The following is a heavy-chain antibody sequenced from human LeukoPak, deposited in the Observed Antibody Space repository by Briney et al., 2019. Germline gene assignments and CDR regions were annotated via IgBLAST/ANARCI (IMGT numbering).Heavy chain of an antibody. CDR1: GFTFSDYG. Sequence: GGSLRLSCVASGFTFSDYGMHWVRQAPGKGLEWVAVIWYDGSNKYYADSVKGRFTISRDNSKNTLYMQMNSLRGEDTAVYYCARKVLVYTAMVGFDPWGQGTLVTVSS. J-gene: IGHJ5*02. V-gene: IGHV3-33*01. D-gene: IGHD5-18*01. CDR2: IWYDGSNK. CDR3: ARKVLVYTAMVGFDP.